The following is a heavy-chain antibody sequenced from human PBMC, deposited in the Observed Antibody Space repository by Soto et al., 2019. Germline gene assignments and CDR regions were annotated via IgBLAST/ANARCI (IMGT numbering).Heavy chain of an antibody. D-gene: IGHD6-13*01. CDR3: ARSQQQLNVDY. V-gene: IGHV1-2*04. CDR1: GYTFTGYY. CDR2: MNPNSFGT. Sequence: ASVKVSCKASGYTFTGYYMHWVRQAPGQVLEWIGWMNPNSFGTNYSQKFQGWFTITLYASIIAAYMELSRLRSDDTAVYYCARSQQQLNVDYWGQGTLVTVSS. J-gene: IGHJ4*02.